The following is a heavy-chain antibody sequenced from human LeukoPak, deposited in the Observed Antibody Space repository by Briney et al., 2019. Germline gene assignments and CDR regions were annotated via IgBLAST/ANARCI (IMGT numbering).Heavy chain of an antibody. CDR3: ARDFDSSFSFDY. Sequence: ASVKVSCKASGYSFIRYALHWVRQAPGQRPEWMGWVNGGNDKTAYSKKFQGRVTITRDSSASTTYMELSSLRPEDTAVYYSARDFDSSFSFDYWGQGTLVTVSS. CDR1: GYSFIRYA. CDR2: VNGGNDKT. D-gene: IGHD3-22*01. V-gene: IGHV1-3*01. J-gene: IGHJ4*02.